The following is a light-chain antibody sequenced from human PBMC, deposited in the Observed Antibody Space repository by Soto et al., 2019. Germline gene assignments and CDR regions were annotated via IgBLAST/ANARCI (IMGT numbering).Light chain of an antibody. CDR1: QSVSSSY. V-gene: IGKV3-20*01. CDR3: QQYGSSRWT. Sequence: ELVLTQSPGTLSLSPGERATLSCRASQSVSSSYLAWYQQKPGQAPRLLIYGASSRATGIAARFSGSGSGTDFTLTIRRLEPEDFAVYYCQQYGSSRWTFGQGTKLEIK. J-gene: IGKJ1*01. CDR2: GAS.